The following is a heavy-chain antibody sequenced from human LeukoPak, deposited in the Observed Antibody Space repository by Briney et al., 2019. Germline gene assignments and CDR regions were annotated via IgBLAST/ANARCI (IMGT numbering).Heavy chain of an antibody. CDR3: ARAYDSSVYYSDFDY. Sequence: GESLKISCKGSGYSFTSYWIGWVRQMPGKGLEWMGIIYPGDSDTRYSPSFQGQVTISADKSISTAYLQWSSLKASDTAMYYCARAYDSSVYYSDFDYWGQGTLVTVSS. V-gene: IGHV5-51*01. D-gene: IGHD3-22*01. CDR1: GYSFTSYW. J-gene: IGHJ4*02. CDR2: IYPGDSDT.